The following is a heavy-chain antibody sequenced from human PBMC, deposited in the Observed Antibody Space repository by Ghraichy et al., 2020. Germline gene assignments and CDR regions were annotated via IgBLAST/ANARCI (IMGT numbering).Heavy chain of an antibody. CDR1: GHTSTHYG. J-gene: IGHJ4*02. CDR2: ISAYNGNT. CDR3: VRGYCSITSCYADLDY. V-gene: IGHV1-18*04. D-gene: IGHD2-2*01. Sequence: ASVKVSCKASGHTSTHYGINWVRQAPGQGLEWMGWISAYNGNTKHAQQFQGRVTMTTDTSTSTAYMELTSLRSDDTAVYYCVRGYCSITSCYADLDYWGQGTLVTVSS.